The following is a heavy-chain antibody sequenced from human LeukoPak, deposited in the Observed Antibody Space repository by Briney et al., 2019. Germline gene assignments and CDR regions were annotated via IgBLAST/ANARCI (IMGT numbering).Heavy chain of an antibody. Sequence: PSETLSLTCTVSGGSISSSSYYWGWIRQPPGKGLEWIGGIYYSGSTYYNPSLKSRVTISVDTSKNQFSLKLSSVTAADTAVYYCAEGRAAGIDYWGQGTLVTVSS. D-gene: IGHD6-13*01. CDR3: AEGRAAGIDY. CDR2: IYYSGST. J-gene: IGHJ4*02. CDR1: GGSISSSSYY. V-gene: IGHV4-39*07.